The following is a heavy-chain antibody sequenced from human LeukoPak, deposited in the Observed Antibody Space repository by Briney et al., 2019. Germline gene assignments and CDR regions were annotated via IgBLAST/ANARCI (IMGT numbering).Heavy chain of an antibody. V-gene: IGHV4-39*01. CDR1: GGSISSRSYF. CDR2: IYYSGST. CDR3: ARRVSSSSASFDP. J-gene: IGHJ5*02. D-gene: IGHD6-6*01. Sequence: PSETLSLTCTVSGGSISSRSYFCGCIRQPPGKGLEWIGSIYYSGSTYYNPSLKSRVTISVDTSKNQFSLKLSSVTAADTAVYYCARRVSSSSASFDPWGQGTLVTVSS.